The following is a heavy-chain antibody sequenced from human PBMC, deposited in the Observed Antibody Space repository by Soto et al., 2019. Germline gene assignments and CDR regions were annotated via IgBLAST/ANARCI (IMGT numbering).Heavy chain of an antibody. CDR1: GGSFSGYY. CDR2: INHSGNT. D-gene: IGHD5-12*01. CDR3: ARGKSGYGPVFAY. J-gene: IGHJ4*02. V-gene: IGHV4-34*01. Sequence: SETLSLTCAVYGGSFSGYYWSWIRQPPGKGLEWIGEINHSGNTNYNPSLKSRVTISVDTSKNQFSLKLSSVTAADTAVYYCARGKSGYGPVFAYWGQGTLVTVSS.